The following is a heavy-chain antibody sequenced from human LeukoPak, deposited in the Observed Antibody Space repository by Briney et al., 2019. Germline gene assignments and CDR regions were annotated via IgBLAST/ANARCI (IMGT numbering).Heavy chain of an antibody. CDR2: ISGSGGST. V-gene: IGHV3-23*01. CDR3: AREGRGWQGGADY. CDR1: GFTVSSNY. J-gene: IGHJ4*02. Sequence: GGSLRLSCAASGFTVSSNYMSWVRQAPGKGLEWVSAISGSGGSTYYADSVKGRFTISRDNSKNTLYLQMNSLRAEDTAVYYCAREGRGWQGGADYWGQGTLVTVSS. D-gene: IGHD6-19*01.